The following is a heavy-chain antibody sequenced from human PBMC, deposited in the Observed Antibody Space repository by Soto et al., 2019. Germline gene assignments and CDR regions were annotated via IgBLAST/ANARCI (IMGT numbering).Heavy chain of an antibody. J-gene: IGHJ5*02. CDR1: GDGVSSNTAA. Sequence: SQTRSDTCAISGDGVSSNTAAWNWIRHSPSRGLEWLGRTYYRSKWQNDYAVSVKSRITINPDTSKNQFSLQLNSVTPDDTAVYYCVRTPASGTLDPWGQGTLVTVSS. CDR2: TYYRSKWQN. D-gene: IGHD6-13*01. V-gene: IGHV6-1*01. CDR3: VRTPASGTLDP.